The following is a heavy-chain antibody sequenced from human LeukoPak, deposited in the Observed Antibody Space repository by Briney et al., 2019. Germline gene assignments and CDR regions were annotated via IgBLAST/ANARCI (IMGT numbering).Heavy chain of an antibody. V-gene: IGHV3-21*01. Sequence: GGSLRLSCAASGFTYSSYSMTWVRQAPGKGLEWVSSISSSSSYIYYADSVKGRFTISRDNAKNSLYLQMNSLRAEDTAVYYCARDVGQLPLGDWGQGTLVTVSS. CDR3: ARDVGQLPLGD. CDR1: GFTYSSYS. J-gene: IGHJ4*02. CDR2: ISSSSSYI. D-gene: IGHD2-2*01.